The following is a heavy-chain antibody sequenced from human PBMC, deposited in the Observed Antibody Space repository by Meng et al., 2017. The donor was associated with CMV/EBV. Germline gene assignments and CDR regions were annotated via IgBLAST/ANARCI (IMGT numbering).Heavy chain of an antibody. J-gene: IGHJ4*02. CDR3: ARTKQQVRFDY. CDR2: MSGSGSST. D-gene: IGHD1-1*01. CDR1: GFTFRSYA. V-gene: IGHV3-23*01. Sequence: GGSLRLSCAASGFTFRSYAMTWVRQAPGRGLEWVSAMSGSGSSTYYADSVKGRFTISRDNSKNTLYLQMNSLRAEDTAIYYCARTKQQVRFDYWGQGTLVTVSS.